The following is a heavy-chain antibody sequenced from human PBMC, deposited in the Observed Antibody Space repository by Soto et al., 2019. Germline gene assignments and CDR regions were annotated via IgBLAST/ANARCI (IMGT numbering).Heavy chain of an antibody. V-gene: IGHV3-23*01. CDR2: ISGNGDST. Sequence: GGSLRLSCAASGFTFSSYSMSWVRQAPGKGLEWVPGISGNGDSTYYADSAKGRFTISRDNPKSTLYLQMNSLRAEDTAVYYCARTYDSSGYYFGYWGQGTLVTVS. J-gene: IGHJ4*02. D-gene: IGHD3-22*01. CDR1: GFTFSSYS. CDR3: ARTYDSSGYYFGY.